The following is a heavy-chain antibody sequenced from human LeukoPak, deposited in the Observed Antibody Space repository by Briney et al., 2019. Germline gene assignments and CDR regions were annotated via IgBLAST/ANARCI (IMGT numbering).Heavy chain of an antibody. Sequence: GGSLRLSCAASGFTFSSYEMNWVRQAPGKGLEWVSYISSSGSTIYYADSVKGRFTISRDNAKNSLYLQMNSLRAEDTAVYYCARESRGVRGVSAFDIWGQGTMVTVSS. CDR1: GFTFSSYE. CDR2: ISSSGSTI. CDR3: ARESRGVRGVSAFDI. D-gene: IGHD3-10*01. V-gene: IGHV3-48*03. J-gene: IGHJ3*02.